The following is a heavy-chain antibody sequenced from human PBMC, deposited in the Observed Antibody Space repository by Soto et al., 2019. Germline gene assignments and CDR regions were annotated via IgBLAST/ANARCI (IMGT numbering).Heavy chain of an antibody. Sequence: QVQLVQSGAEVKKPGSSVNVSCKASGGTFNTFAISWVRQAPGQGLEYLGGIVPILGPAFYAQRFQGRVTITADNSTATAYLELTSLSSEETAVYYCARAAKRYFDSWGQGTQVTVSS. CDR2: IVPILGPA. V-gene: IGHV1-69*06. J-gene: IGHJ4*02. CDR3: ARAAKRYFDS. CDR1: GGTFNTFA.